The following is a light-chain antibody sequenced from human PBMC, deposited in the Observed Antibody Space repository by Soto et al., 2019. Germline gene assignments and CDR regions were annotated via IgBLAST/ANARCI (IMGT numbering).Light chain of an antibody. V-gene: IGLV1-44*01. Sequence: QSVLTQPPSASGTPGQRVSISCSGSRSNIGRNTANWYQQLPGTAPKLLIHTDNQRPSGVSDRFSGSKSGTSASLAISELQSEDEADYYCAAWDDSLTAFVFGGGTKVTVL. CDR1: RSNIGRNT. CDR3: AAWDDSLTAFV. J-gene: IGLJ3*02. CDR2: TDN.